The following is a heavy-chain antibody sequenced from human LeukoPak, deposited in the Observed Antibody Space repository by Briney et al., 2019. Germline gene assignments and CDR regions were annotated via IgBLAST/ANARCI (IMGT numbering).Heavy chain of an antibody. CDR3: AIGDYYGAFDI. D-gene: IGHD3-10*01. J-gene: IGHJ3*02. CDR1: GFTFSSYS. Sequence: PGGSLRLSCAASGFTFSSYSMNWVRQAPGKGLEWVSYISSSSSYIYYEDSAKGRFTISRDNAKNSLYLQMNSLRAEDTAVYYCAIGDYYGAFDIWGQGTMVTVSS. V-gene: IGHV3-21*01. CDR2: ISSSSSYI.